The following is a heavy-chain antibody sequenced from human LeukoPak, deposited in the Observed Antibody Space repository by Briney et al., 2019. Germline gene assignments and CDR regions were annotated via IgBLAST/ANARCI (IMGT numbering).Heavy chain of an antibody. CDR3: ARDSRYFDL. CDR1: GFTFGAFW. Sequence: PGGSLRLSCAASGFTFGAFWMTWLRQAPGKGLEWVGIINQDGSAKYYVDSVKGRFTISRDNARTSLYLQMNSLRAEDAAVYYCARDSRYFDLWGRGTPVTVSS. J-gene: IGHJ2*01. CDR2: INQDGSAK. V-gene: IGHV3-7*01.